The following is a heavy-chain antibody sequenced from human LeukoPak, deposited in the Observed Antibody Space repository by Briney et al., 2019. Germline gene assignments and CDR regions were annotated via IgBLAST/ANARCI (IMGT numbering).Heavy chain of an antibody. CDR1: GFTFSSYA. V-gene: IGHV3-23*01. CDR3: AKDNSHYYYYYMDV. J-gene: IGHJ6*03. CDR2: ISGSGGST. Sequence: GGSLRLSCAASGFTFSSYAMSWVRQAPGKGLEWVSAISGSGGSTYYADSVKGRFTISRDNSKNTLYLQMNSLRAEDTAVYSCAKDNSHYYYYYMDVWGKGTTVTVS. D-gene: IGHD5-18*01.